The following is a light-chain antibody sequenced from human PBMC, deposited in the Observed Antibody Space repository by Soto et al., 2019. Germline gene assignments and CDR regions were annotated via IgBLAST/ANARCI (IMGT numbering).Light chain of an antibody. J-gene: IGKJ1*01. V-gene: IGKV3-15*01. Sequence: ILMMQSPATVSVSPGESATLSCSASQNIYYNVAWYQHRPCQAPRLLIYRASTRAPGVPARFSGSESETEFTLTISSLQPEDLTVYACLQYHNLWACSLGTKLDIK. CDR1: QNIYYN. CDR2: RAS. CDR3: LQYHNLWA.